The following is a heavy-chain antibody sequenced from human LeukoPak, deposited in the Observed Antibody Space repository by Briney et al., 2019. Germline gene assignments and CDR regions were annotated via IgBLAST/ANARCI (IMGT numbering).Heavy chain of an antibody. CDR3: ARDNSVGDNAWWFDP. V-gene: IGHV1-46*01. D-gene: IGHD1-26*01. CDR2: INPSGGST. Sequence: ASVKVSCKASGYTFTSYFMHWVRQAPGQGLEWMGIINPSGGSTSYAQKFQGRVIMTRDMSTSTVYMELSSLRSEDTAMYYCARDNSVGDNAWWFDPWGQGTLVTVSS. J-gene: IGHJ5*02. CDR1: GYTFTSYF.